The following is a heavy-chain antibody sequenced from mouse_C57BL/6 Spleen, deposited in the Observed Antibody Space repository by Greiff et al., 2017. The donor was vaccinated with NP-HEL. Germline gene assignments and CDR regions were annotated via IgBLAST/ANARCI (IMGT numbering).Heavy chain of an antibody. J-gene: IGHJ4*01. D-gene: IGHD2-3*01. Sequence: QVQLQQPGAELVRPGTSVKLSCKASGYTFTSYWMHWVKQRPGQGLEWIGVIDPADSYTNYNEKFKGKATLTVDTSSSTAYMQLSSLTSEDSAFYSCASSSDGYYGYAMDYWGQGTSVTVSS. V-gene: IGHV1-59*01. CDR3: ASSSDGYYGYAMDY. CDR2: IDPADSYT. CDR1: GYTFTSYW.